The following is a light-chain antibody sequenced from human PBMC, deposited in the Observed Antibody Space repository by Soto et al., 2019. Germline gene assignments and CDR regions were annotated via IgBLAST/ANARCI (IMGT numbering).Light chain of an antibody. CDR1: QGIGGTY. J-gene: IGKJ2*01. V-gene: IGKV3-20*01. CDR3: HRYDSSPYT. CDR2: GAS. Sequence: EIVLTQSPGTLSLSPGERATLSCRASQGIGGTYLTWLQQKPGRAPRVLVYGASTRATGIPDRFSGSGSGADFTLTISRVEPEDFAVYYCHRYDSSPYTFGQGTNLEIK.